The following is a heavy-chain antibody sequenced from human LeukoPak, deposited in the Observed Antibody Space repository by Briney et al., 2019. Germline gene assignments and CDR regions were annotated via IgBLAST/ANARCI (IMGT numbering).Heavy chain of an antibody. J-gene: IGHJ4*02. Sequence: ASVKVSCKASGYTFTGYYMHWVRQAPGQGLEWMGWINPNSGGTNYAQKFQGRVTMTRDTSISTAYMGLSRLRSDDTAVYYCARYCSGGSCYGAFDYWGQGTLVTVSS. D-gene: IGHD2-15*01. V-gene: IGHV1-2*02. CDR1: GYTFTGYY. CDR2: INPNSGGT. CDR3: ARYCSGGSCYGAFDY.